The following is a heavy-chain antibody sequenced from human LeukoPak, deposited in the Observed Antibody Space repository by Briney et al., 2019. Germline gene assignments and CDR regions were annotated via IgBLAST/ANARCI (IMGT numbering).Heavy chain of an antibody. Sequence: GASVKVSCKASGYTFTSYGISWVRQAPGQGLEWMGWITPYNGNTNYAQKLQGRVAMTTDTSTSTAYMELRSLRSDDTAVYYCAREGAVAAIWWFDPWGQGTLVTVSS. CDR3: AREGAVAAIWWFDP. D-gene: IGHD2-15*01. CDR2: ITPYNGNT. CDR1: GYTFTSYG. J-gene: IGHJ5*02. V-gene: IGHV1-18*01.